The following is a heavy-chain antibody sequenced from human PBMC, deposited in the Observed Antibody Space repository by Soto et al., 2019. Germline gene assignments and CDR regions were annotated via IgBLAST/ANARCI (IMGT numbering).Heavy chain of an antibody. D-gene: IGHD3-22*01. CDR2: IYYSGST. CDR3: ARERKYYYDSSGYYGGVSRFDP. J-gene: IGHJ5*02. V-gene: IGHV4-59*01. Sequence: SETLSLTCAVSAYSISLSYYWSWIGQPPGEGLEWIWYIYYSGSTNYNPSLKSRVTISVDTSKNQFSLELSSVTAADTAVYYCARERKYYYDSSGYYGGVSRFDPWGQGTLVTVSS. CDR1: AYSISLSYY.